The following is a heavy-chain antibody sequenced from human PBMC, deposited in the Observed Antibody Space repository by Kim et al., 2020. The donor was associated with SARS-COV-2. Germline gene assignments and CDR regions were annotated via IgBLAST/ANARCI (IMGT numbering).Heavy chain of an antibody. D-gene: IGHD5-18*01. V-gene: IGHV3-53*04. J-gene: IGHJ4*02. Sequence: EPLKGRFTISRHNSKNTLYLQMNSLRPEETAVYYCARLIQEYSYGYYFDYWGQGTLVTVSS. CDR3: ARLIQEYSYGYYFDY.